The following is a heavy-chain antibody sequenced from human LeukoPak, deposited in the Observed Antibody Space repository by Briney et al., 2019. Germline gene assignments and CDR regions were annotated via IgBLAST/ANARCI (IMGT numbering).Heavy chain of an antibody. CDR1: GGSISSYY. D-gene: IGHD3-10*01. CDR2: IYYSGST. Sequence: SETLSLTCTVSGGSISSYYWSWIRQPPGKGLEWIGYIYYSGSTNYNPSLKSRVTISVDTSKNQFSLKLSSVTAADTAVYYCARLAPAGYFDYWGQGTLVTVSS. CDR3: ARLAPAGYFDY. J-gene: IGHJ4*02. V-gene: IGHV4-59*01.